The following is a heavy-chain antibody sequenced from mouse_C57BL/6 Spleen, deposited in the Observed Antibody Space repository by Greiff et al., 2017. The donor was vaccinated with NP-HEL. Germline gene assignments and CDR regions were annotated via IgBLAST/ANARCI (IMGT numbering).Heavy chain of an antibody. V-gene: IGHV14-4*01. Sequence: VQLQQSGAELVRPGASVKLSCTASGSNIKDDYMHWVKQRPEQGLEWIGWIDPENGDTEYASKFQGKATITADTSSNTAYLQLSSLTSEDTAVYYCTIRWLAYWGQGTLVTVSA. J-gene: IGHJ3*01. CDR1: GSNIKDDY. CDR3: TIRWLAY. CDR2: IDPENGDT.